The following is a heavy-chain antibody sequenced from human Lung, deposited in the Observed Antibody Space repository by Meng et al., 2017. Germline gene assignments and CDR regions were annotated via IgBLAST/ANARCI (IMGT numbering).Heavy chain of an antibody. J-gene: IGHJ4*02. CDR3: AKGTPGRRYAEN. Sequence: QVPAVLSGAGGKRSGASLSLSCQASHYPFTDYGVSWFRQAPGPGLEWRAWPGAHDGDTSHAPRFQGRVTVTAVRPTATAYMELRNLRSADTGVYYCAKGTPGRRYAENWGQGTLVTVSS. CDR2: PGAHDGDT. D-gene: IGHD3-10*01. V-gene: IGHV1-18*01. CDR1: HYPFTDYG.